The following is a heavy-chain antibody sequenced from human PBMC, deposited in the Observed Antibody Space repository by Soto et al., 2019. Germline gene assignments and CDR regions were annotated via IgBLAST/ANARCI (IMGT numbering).Heavy chain of an antibody. D-gene: IGHD3-10*01. Sequence: QVQLVQSGVEVKKPGASVEVSCKASGYSFTTYGISWVRQAPGRGLEWMGWISTWNGDRIYAQKVQGRVPMTTDTSTTTAKMELRSLTSDGTAVYYCTRDNGVGAYGSATYGMDVWGQGTTVTVSS. J-gene: IGHJ6*02. V-gene: IGHV1-18*01. CDR3: TRDNGVGAYGSATYGMDV. CDR2: ISTWNGDR. CDR1: GYSFTTYG.